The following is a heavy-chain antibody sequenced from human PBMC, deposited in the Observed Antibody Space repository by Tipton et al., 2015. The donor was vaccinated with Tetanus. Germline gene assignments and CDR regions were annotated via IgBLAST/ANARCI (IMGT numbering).Heavy chain of an antibody. Sequence: TLSLTCTVSGGSISSYYWSWIRQPAGKGLEWIGRIYTSGSTNYNPSLKSRVTMSVDTSKNQFSLKLSSVTAADTAVYYCARGLLSHFDYGDFSTGMDVWGQGTTVTVSS. D-gene: IGHD4-17*01. CDR1: GGSISSYY. CDR3: ARGLLSHFDYGDFSTGMDV. J-gene: IGHJ6*02. CDR2: IYTSGST. V-gene: IGHV4-4*07.